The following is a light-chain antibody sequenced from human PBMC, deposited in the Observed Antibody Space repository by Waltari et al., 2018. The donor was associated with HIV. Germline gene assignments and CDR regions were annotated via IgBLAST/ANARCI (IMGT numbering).Light chain of an antibody. CDR1: SSNIGAGYH. J-gene: IGLJ1*01. Sequence: QSVLTQPPSVSGAPGQRVTISCTGSSSNIGAGYHVHWYQQLPGTPPKLLIYGSSKRPSGDPDRCSGSKSGTSASLAITGLKAEDEADYYCQSHDSSLSGYVFGTGTKVTVL. CDR2: GSS. V-gene: IGLV1-40*01. CDR3: QSHDSSLSGYV.